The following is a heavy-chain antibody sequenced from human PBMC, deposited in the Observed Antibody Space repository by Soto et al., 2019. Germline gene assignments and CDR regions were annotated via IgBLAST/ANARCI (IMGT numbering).Heavy chain of an antibody. CDR3: AHRVPAPYGSGSYYDY. D-gene: IGHD3-10*01. Sequence: QITLKESGPTLVKPTQTLTLTCTFSGFSLSTTGVGVGWFRQPPGKALEGLALIYWDDDKRYSPSLKSRLTITKDTSKNQVVLTMTTMDPVDTATYYCAHRVPAPYGSGSYYDYWGQGTLVTVSS. V-gene: IGHV2-5*02. J-gene: IGHJ4*02. CDR2: IYWDDDK. CDR1: GFSLSTTGVG.